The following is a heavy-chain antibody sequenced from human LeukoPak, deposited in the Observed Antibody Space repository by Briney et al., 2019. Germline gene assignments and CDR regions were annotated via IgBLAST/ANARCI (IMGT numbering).Heavy chain of an antibody. Sequence: GGSLRLSCARSGFIFNSHWMTWVRQAPGMGLEWVGNIRQDGDEKFYADSVRGRFTIFRDNAKNSLYLHLNSLRAEDTAIYYCARVRTEWYIDLWGRGTLVTVSP. D-gene: IGHD1-1*01. V-gene: IGHV3-7*01. CDR3: ARVRTEWYIDL. CDR1: GFIFNSHW. CDR2: IRQDGDEK. J-gene: IGHJ2*01.